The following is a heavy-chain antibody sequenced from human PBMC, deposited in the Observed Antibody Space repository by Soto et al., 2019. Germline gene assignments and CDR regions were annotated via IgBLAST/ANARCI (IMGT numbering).Heavy chain of an antibody. CDR2: INWGSTSI. D-gene: IGHD1-26*01. V-gene: IGHV3-9*01. Sequence: EAQLVESGGGLVQPGRSLRLSCAASGFIFDNFAMHWVRQAPGKGLEWVSGINWGSTSIGYADSVKGRFTISRDNAKNALYLQMNSLTPEDTAIYYCSKELSGSFLPRNYGLDVWGQGTTVIVS. CDR3: SKELSGSFLPRNYGLDV. CDR1: GFIFDNFA. J-gene: IGHJ6*02.